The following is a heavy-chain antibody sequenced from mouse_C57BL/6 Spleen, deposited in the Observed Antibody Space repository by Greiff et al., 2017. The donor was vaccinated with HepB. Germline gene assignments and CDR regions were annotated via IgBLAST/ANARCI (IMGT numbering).Heavy chain of an antibody. CDR2: INPNNGGT. CDR3: ARSRDNPFAY. J-gene: IGHJ3*01. V-gene: IGHV1-22*01. D-gene: IGHD3-1*01. CDR1: GYTFTDYN. Sequence: EVQLQQSGPELVKPGASVKMSCKASGYTFTDYNMHWVKQSHGKSLEWIGYINPNNGGTRYNQKFKGKATLTVNKSSSTACMELRSLTSADSAVYICARSRDNPFAYRGQGTLVTVSA.